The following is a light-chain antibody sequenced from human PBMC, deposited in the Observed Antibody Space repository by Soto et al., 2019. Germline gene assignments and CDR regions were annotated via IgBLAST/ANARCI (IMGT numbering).Light chain of an antibody. CDR1: ESIGRS. CDR2: DAS. V-gene: IGKV3-11*01. J-gene: IGKJ1*01. Sequence: IVLTQSPVSLSLSPGERATLSCRASESIGRSLAWYQQRPGQAPRLLIYDASNRATGIPARFSGSGSGTDFTLTIRRLEPEGFAVYYCLQRSDLRTFGRGTKVEIK. CDR3: LQRSDLRT.